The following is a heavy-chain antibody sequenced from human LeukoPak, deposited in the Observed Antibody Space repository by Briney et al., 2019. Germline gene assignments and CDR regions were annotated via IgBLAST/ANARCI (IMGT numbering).Heavy chain of an antibody. CDR2: INPNSGGT. V-gene: IGHV1-2*02. D-gene: IGHD5-12*01. Sequence: VKVSCKASGYTFTGYYMHWVRQAPGQGLEWMGWINPNSGGTNYAQKFQGRVTMTRDTSISTAYMELSRLRSDDTAVYYCARDGGGYDYYYYYMDVWGKGTTVTVSS. CDR3: ARDGGGYDYYYYYMDV. CDR1: GYTFTGYY. J-gene: IGHJ6*03.